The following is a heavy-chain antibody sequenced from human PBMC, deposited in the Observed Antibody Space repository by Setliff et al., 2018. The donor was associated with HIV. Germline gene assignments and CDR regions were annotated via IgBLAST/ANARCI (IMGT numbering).Heavy chain of an antibody. Sequence: SETLSLTCSVFGDSINSRSYYWGWIRQSPGQGLEWIGNILSGGTTFYNPSLKSRVSMSVDTSKNQFSLKVNSVTAADTAVYYCARPQRGRGGGGHFDYWGRGTLVTVSS. J-gene: IGHJ4*02. CDR3: ARPQRGRGGGGHFDY. V-gene: IGHV4-39*01. CDR1: GDSINSRSYY. D-gene: IGHD1-1*01. CDR2: ILSGGTT.